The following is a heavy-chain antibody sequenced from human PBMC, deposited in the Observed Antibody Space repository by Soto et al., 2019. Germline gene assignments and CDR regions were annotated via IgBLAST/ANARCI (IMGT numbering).Heavy chain of an antibody. CDR2: ISHDGAFK. J-gene: IGHJ4*02. Sequence: QRHLVESGGGVVQPGRSLRLSCAASGFTFSSYGMHWIRQAPGKGLEWVAVISHDGAFKDYADSVKGRFTISRDNSENNLVLEINSLGPSDTAVYYCAKDYGPKAPYPYSNTHTDFWGQGTRVTVSS. V-gene: IGHV3-30*18. CDR1: GFTFSSYG. CDR3: AKDYGPKAPYPYSNTHTDF. D-gene: IGHD6-13*01.